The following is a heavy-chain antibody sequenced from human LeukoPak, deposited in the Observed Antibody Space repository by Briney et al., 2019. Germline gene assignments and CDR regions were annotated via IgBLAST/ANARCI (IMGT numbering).Heavy chain of an antibody. CDR1: GFSLSTSAVG. CDR2: IYWNDDK. D-gene: IGHD3-3*01. Sequence: SGPTLVKPTQTLTLTCTFSGFSLSTSAVGVGWIRQPPGKALEWLALIYWNDDKRYSPSLKNRLTITKDTSKNQVVLTMTDMGPVDTATYYCAHSKYYNFWSGYPPLDYWGQGTLVTVSS. J-gene: IGHJ4*02. V-gene: IGHV2-5*01. CDR3: AHSKYYNFWSGYPPLDY.